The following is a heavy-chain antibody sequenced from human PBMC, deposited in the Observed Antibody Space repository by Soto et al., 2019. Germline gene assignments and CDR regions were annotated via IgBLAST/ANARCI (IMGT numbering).Heavy chain of an antibody. J-gene: IGHJ5*02. D-gene: IGHD3-10*01. CDR3: ARGAGPPNNWFDP. V-gene: IGHV4-30-2*01. CDR2: IYHGGST. Sequence: SETLSLTCAVSGGSISSGGYSWSWIRQPPGKGLEWIGYIYHGGSTYYNPSLKSRVTISVDRSKNQFSLKLSSVTAADTAVYYCARGAGPPNNWFDPWGQGTLVTVSS. CDR1: GGSISSGGYS.